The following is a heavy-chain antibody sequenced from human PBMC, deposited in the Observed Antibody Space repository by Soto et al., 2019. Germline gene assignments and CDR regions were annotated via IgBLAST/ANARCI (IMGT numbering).Heavy chain of an antibody. V-gene: IGHV1-46*01. CDR2: IDPSAGST. CDR1: GYTLTSFY. CDR3: ARSPRPTGTTLYYFDS. J-gene: IGHJ4*02. Sequence: ASVKVSCKASGYTLTSFYMHWRRQAPGQGLEWMGVIDPSAGSTTYAQKFKGRVRMTRDTFTSTVFMELSSLRSEDTAVYYCARSPRPTGTTLYYFDSWGQRTLVTVSS. D-gene: IGHD1-1*01.